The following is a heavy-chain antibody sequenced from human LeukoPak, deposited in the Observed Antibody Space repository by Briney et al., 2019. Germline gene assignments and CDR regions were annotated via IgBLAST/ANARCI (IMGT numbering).Heavy chain of an antibody. J-gene: IGHJ5*02. Sequence: SETLSLTCTVSGGSISSSSHYWGWIRQPPGKGLEWIGSVHYSGSSYYNPSLKSRLTISVDTSKSQFSLKLSSVTAADTAVYSCARHVSTTRGVMIHRRISWFDPWGQGTLVTVSS. CDR3: ARHVSTTRGVMIHRRISWFDP. V-gene: IGHV4-39*01. CDR1: GGSISSSSHY. D-gene: IGHD3-10*01. CDR2: VHYSGSS.